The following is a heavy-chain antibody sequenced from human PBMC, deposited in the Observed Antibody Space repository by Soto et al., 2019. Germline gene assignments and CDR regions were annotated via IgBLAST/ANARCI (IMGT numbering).Heavy chain of an antibody. CDR1: GDTFTDYY. CDR3: ARGGHVVVVTAALDY. V-gene: IGHV1-46*01. CDR2: VNPSGGHT. D-gene: IGHD2-21*02. J-gene: IGHJ4*02. Sequence: QVQLMQSGAEVKKPGASVKVSCKASGDTFTDYYIHWVRQAPGQGLEWMGTVNPSGGHTTYAQHFLGRVTMPRDTSTRTLYRELTSLTSEDTAVYYCARGGHVVVVTAALDYWGQGTLVTVSS.